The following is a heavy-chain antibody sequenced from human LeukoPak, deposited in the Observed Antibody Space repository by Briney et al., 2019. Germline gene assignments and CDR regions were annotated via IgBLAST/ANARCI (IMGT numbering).Heavy chain of an antibody. CDR1: GFTFSSYA. CDR2: ISYDGSNK. J-gene: IGHJ4*02. CDR3: ARGSYGSGSYYPFY. Sequence: GGSLRLSFAASGFTFSSYAMHWVRQAPGKGLEWVAVISYDGSNKYYADSVKGRFTISRDNSKNTLYLQMNSLRAEDTAVYYCARGSYGSGSYYPFYWGQGTLVTVSS. D-gene: IGHD3-10*01. V-gene: IGHV3-30-3*01.